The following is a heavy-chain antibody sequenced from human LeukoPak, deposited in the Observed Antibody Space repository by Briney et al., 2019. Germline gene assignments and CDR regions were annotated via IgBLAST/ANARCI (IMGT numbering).Heavy chain of an antibody. CDR1: GFRFTSYW. CDR3: VRHESGTYPIDY. V-gene: IGHV5-51*01. CDR2: IYPGDSDT. Sequence: GESLKISCKGSGFRFTSYWIGWVRQMPGKGLEWMGIIYPGDSDTRYSPSFQGQVIISADKSVRTAFLQWSSLKASDTAMYYCVRHESGTYPIDYWGQGTLVTVSS. J-gene: IGHJ4*02. D-gene: IGHD1-26*01.